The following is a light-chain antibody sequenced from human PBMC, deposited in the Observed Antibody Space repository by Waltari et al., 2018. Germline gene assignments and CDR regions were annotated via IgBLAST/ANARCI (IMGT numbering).Light chain of an antibody. J-gene: IGLJ3*02. CDR2: RGD. Sequence: QSVLTQPPSASGTPGQRVTISCSGSASNIGGNLVNWYQQLPGKAPKLLIYRGDQRPSGVPDRVAASKTGTSASLAISGLQSEDEADYFCASWDDSLNGHWVFGGGTKVTVL. CDR1: ASNIGGNL. V-gene: IGLV1-44*01. CDR3: ASWDDSLNGHWV.